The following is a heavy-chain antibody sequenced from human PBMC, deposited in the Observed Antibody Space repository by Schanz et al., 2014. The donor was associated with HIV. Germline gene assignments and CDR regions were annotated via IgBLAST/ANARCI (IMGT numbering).Heavy chain of an antibody. Sequence: EVQLVESGGGLVKPGGSLRLSCAASGFALNRHSLNWVRQAPGKGLEWLSYISTTGYTIHYANSVMGRFTISRDNAKNLLYLQMNSLRDDDTAVYYCATDSSLAVADHWYFDLWGRGTLVTVSS. CDR1: GFALNRHS. D-gene: IGHD6-19*01. V-gene: IGHV3-48*02. J-gene: IGHJ2*01. CDR2: ISTTGYTI. CDR3: ATDSSLAVADHWYFDL.